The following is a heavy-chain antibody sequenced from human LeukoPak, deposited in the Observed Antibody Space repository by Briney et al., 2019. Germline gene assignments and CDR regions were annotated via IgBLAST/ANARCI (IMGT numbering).Heavy chain of an antibody. CDR1: GYTFTGYY. J-gene: IGHJ5*02. Sequence: GASVKVSCKASGYTFTGYYMHWVRQAPGQGLEWMGWINPNSGGTNYAQKFQGRVTMTRDTSISTAYMELSRLRSDDTAVYYCARGGCSGGSCPYQYDPWGQGTLVTVSS. V-gene: IGHV1-2*02. D-gene: IGHD2-15*01. CDR2: INPNSGGT. CDR3: ARGGCSGGSCPYQYDP.